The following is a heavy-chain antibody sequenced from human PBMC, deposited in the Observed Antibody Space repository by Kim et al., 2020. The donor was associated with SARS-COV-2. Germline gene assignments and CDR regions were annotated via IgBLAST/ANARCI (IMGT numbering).Heavy chain of an antibody. V-gene: IGHV4-34*01. J-gene: IGHJ4*02. Sequence: SETLSLTCAVYGGSFSGYYWSWIRQPPGKGLEWIGEINHSGSTNYNPSLKSRVTISVDTSKNQFSLKLSSVTAADTAVYYCARGIEMATLPPYYFDYWGQGTLVTVSS. D-gene: IGHD5-12*01. CDR3: ARGIEMATLPPYYFDY. CDR1: GGSFSGYY. CDR2: INHSGST.